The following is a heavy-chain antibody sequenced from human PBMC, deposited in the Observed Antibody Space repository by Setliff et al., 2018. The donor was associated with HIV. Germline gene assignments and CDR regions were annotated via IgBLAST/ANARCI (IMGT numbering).Heavy chain of an antibody. Sequence: SVKVSCKASGGTLSSYGISWVRQAPGQGLEWMGAIIPMFGTGFYAQKFQGRVTITTDESRTTSYMELSSLRFEDTAVYFCARVAHSSSYHYYGMDVWCQGTTVTVSS. CDR1: GGTLSSYG. D-gene: IGHD6-19*01. CDR3: ARVAHSSSYHYYGMDV. J-gene: IGHJ6*02. V-gene: IGHV1-69*05. CDR2: IIPMFGTG.